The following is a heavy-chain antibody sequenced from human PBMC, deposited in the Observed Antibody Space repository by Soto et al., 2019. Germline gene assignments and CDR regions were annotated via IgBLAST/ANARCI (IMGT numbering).Heavy chain of an antibody. CDR2: IYYSGST. J-gene: IGHJ6*02. Sequence: PSETLSLTCTVSVGSISSGGYYWSWIRQHPGKGLEWIGYIYYSGSTYYNPSLKSRVTISVDTSKNQFSLKLSSVTAADTAVYYCARSRAAAGYYYYYGMDVWGQGTTVTVSS. CDR3: ARSRAAAGYYYYYGMDV. CDR1: VGSISSGGYY. D-gene: IGHD6-13*01. V-gene: IGHV4-31*03.